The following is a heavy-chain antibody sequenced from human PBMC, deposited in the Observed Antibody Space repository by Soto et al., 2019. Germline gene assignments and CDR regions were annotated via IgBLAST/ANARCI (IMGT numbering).Heavy chain of an antibody. CDR2: IYHSGST. V-gene: IGHV4-4*02. D-gene: IGHD4-4*01. CDR3: ARSAGAPMTTQGWFDP. CDR1: GGSISSSNW. J-gene: IGHJ5*02. Sequence: SETLSLTCAVSGGSISSSNWWSWVRQPPGKGLEWIGEIYHSGSTNYNPSLKSRVTISVDKSKNQFSLKLSSVTAADTAVYYCARSAGAPMTTQGWFDPWGQGTLVTVSS.